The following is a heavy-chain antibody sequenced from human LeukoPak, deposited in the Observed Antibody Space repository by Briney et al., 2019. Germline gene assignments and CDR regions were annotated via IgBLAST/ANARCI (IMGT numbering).Heavy chain of an antibody. D-gene: IGHD6-6*01. V-gene: IGHV4-30-4*07. CDR2: IYYSGST. Sequence: RSSETLSLTCAVSGGSISSGGYSWSWIRQPPGKGLEWIGYIYYSGSTYYNPSLKSRVTISVDTSKNQFSLKLSSVTAADTAVYYCARDTGSSSSRDAFDIWGQGTMVTVSS. CDR3: ARDTGSSSSRDAFDI. J-gene: IGHJ3*02. CDR1: GGSISSGGYS.